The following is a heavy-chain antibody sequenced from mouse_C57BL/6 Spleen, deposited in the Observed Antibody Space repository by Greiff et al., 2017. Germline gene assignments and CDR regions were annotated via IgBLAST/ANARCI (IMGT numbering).Heavy chain of an antibody. CDR1: GYTFPSYC. CDR3: ARGGGYYYGSEMDY. V-gene: IGHV1-55*01. Sequence: QIQLQQPVADLLKPGASVKMSCTASGYTFPSYCLTLVKPIPFHCLDWIVSLSPFRGSTHSPSQFKSKSTLTVDTSSSTAYMQLSSLTSEDSAVYYCARGGGYYYGSEMDYWGQGTSVTVSS. J-gene: IGHJ4*01. CDR2: LSPFRGST. D-gene: IGHD1-1*01.